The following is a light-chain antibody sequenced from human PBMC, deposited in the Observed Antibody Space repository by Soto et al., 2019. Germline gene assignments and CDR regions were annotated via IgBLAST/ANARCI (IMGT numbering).Light chain of an antibody. Sequence: QSVLTQPPSASGSPGQSVTISCTGTSSDVGGYNYVSWYQQHPGKAPKLMIYEVINRPSGVSNRFSGSKSGNTASLTISGLQAEDEADYYCGSYTSASTLVFGTGTKVTVL. J-gene: IGLJ1*01. CDR3: GSYTSASTLV. CDR2: EVI. V-gene: IGLV2-14*01. CDR1: SSDVGGYNY.